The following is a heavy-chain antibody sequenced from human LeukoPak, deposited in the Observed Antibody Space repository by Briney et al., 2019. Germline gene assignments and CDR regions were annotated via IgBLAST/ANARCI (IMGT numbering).Heavy chain of an antibody. CDR3: AKENNYYDSSASFDI. V-gene: IGHV3-9*01. CDR2: ISWNSGSM. Sequence: AGGSLRLSCAASGFTFDDYAMHWVRQAPGKGLEWVSGISWNSGSMDYADPVKGRFTISRDNAKKSLYLQMNSLRAEDTALYYCAKENNYYDSSASFDIWGQGTMVTVSS. D-gene: IGHD3-22*01. CDR1: GFTFDDYA. J-gene: IGHJ3*02.